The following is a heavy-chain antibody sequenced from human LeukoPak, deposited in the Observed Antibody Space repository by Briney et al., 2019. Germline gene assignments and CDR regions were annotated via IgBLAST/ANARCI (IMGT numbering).Heavy chain of an antibody. J-gene: IGHJ6*03. Sequence: PAGSLRLSCAASGFTFSRYAMSWVRQAPGKGLEWVSAISGSGGSTYYADPVKGRFTISRDISKNTLYLQMNSLRAEDTAIYYCAKRNEINTIFAVVINFMDVWGKGTTVTVSS. D-gene: IGHD3-3*01. V-gene: IGHV3-23*01. CDR2: ISGSGGST. CDR1: GFTFSRYA. CDR3: AKRNEINTIFAVVINFMDV.